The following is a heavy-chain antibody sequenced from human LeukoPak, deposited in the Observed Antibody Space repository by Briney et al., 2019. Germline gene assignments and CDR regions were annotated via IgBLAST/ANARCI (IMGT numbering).Heavy chain of an antibody. D-gene: IGHD6-13*01. CDR3: ATWYSSSWSPFDY. V-gene: IGHV1-24*01. J-gene: IGHJ4*02. Sequence: ASVKVSCKVSGYTLTELSMHWVRQAPGQGLEWMGGFDPEDGETIYAQKFQGRVTMTEDTSTDTAYMELSSLRSEDTAVYYCATWYSSSWSPFDYWGQGTLVTVSS. CDR2: FDPEDGET. CDR1: GYTLTELS.